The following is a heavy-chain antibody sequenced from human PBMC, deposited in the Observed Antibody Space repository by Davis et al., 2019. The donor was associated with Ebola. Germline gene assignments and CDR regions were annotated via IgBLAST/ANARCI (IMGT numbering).Heavy chain of an antibody. CDR2: IYYSGST. J-gene: IGHJ4*02. CDR1: GGSISSSSYS. Sequence: MPSETLSLTCTVSGGSISSSSYSWGWIRQPPGKGLEWIGSIYYSGSTYYNPSLKSRVTISVDTSKNQFSLKLSSVTAADTAVYYCAARFLEWLFVSWGQGTLVTVSS. V-gene: IGHV4-39*01. CDR3: AARFLEWLFVS. D-gene: IGHD3-3*01.